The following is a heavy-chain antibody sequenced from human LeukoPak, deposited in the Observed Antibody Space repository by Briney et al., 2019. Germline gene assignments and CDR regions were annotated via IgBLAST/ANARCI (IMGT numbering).Heavy chain of an antibody. Sequence: ETLSLTCAVSGYSISSGYYWGWIRQPPGKGLEWIGSIYHSGSTYYNPSLKSRVTISVDTSKNQFSLKLSSVTAADTAVYYCARDRAYYDILTGFDYFDYWGQGTLVTVSS. V-gene: IGHV4-38-2*02. CDR1: GYSISSGYY. CDR2: IYHSGST. CDR3: ARDRAYYDILTGFDYFDY. D-gene: IGHD3-9*01. J-gene: IGHJ4*02.